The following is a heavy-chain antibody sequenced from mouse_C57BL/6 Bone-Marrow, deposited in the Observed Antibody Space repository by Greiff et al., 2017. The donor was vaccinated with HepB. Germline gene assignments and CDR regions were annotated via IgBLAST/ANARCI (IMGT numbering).Heavy chain of an antibody. Sequence: EVKLLESGGGLVQPGGSMKLSCVASGFTFSNYWMNWVRQSPEKGLEWVAQIRLKSDNYATHYAESVKGRFTISRDDSKSSVYLQMNNLRAEDTGIYYCVTAQAIDYYAMDYWGQGTSVTVSS. CDR1: GFTFSNYW. V-gene: IGHV6-3*01. D-gene: IGHD3-2*02. CDR2: IRLKSDNYAT. J-gene: IGHJ4*01. CDR3: VTAQAIDYYAMDY.